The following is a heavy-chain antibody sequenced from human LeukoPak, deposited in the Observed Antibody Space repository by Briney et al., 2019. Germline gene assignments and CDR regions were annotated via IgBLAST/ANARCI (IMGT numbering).Heavy chain of an antibody. CDR1: GYTFIAYY. J-gene: IGHJ5*02. CDR2: ISTYNGNT. CDR3: ARDRNWFDT. Sequence: ASVKVSCKASGYTFIAYYMHWVRQAPGQGLEWMGWISTYNGNTNYAQKLQGRVTMTTDTSTTTAYMELRSLRSDDTAVYYCARDRNWFDTWGQGTLVTVSS. V-gene: IGHV1-18*04.